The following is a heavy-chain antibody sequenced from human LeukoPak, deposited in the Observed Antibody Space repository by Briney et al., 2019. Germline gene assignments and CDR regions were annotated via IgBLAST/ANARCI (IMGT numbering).Heavy chain of an antibody. D-gene: IGHD3-16*01. J-gene: IGHJ4*02. CDR1: GFIFTGYY. Sequence: XVXXXTSGFIFTGYYMHWVRQAPGQGLEWMGWINPNSGDTNYPQKFQGRVTMTRDTSITTVYLELSRLRSDDTAVYYCSRAGDTHDNFDYWGQGTLVTVSS. CDR2: INPNSGDT. CDR3: SRAGDTHDNFDY. V-gene: IGHV1-2*02.